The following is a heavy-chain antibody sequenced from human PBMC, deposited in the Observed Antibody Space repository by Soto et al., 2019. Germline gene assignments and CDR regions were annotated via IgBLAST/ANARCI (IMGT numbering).Heavy chain of an antibody. D-gene: IGHD2-8*02. V-gene: IGHV4-4*02. CDR1: GGSISSSNW. J-gene: IGHJ3*02. Sequence: SETLSLTCAVSGGSISSSNWWSWVRQPPGKGLEWIGEIYHSGSTNYNPSLKSRVTISVDKSKNQFSLKLSSVTAADTAVYFCAREQAAYWAGNDAFDIWGQGTMVTVSS. CDR2: IYHSGST. CDR3: AREQAAYWAGNDAFDI.